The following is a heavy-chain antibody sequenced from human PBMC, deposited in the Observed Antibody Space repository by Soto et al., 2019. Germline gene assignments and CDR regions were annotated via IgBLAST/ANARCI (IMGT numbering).Heavy chain of an antibody. V-gene: IGHV5-51*01. CDR1: GYSFTSYW. D-gene: IGHD5-18*01. CDR3: ARNGGYSYGTLNWFDP. Sequence: GESLKISCKGSGYSFTSYWIGWVRQMPGKGLEWMGIIYPGDSDTRYSPSFQGQVTISADKSISTAYLQWSSLKASDTAMYYCARNGGYSYGTLNWFDPWGQGTLVTVS. J-gene: IGHJ5*02. CDR2: IYPGDSDT.